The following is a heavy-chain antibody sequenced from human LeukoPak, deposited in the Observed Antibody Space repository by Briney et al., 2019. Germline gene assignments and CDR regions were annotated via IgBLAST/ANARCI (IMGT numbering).Heavy chain of an antibody. D-gene: IGHD1-26*01. Sequence: GGSLRLSCAASGFMFSSYWMSWVRQAPEKGLEWVANIKEDGSEKYYVDSVKGRFTNSRDNAKNSLYLQMNSLRAEDTAIYYCARDKGVVGTLAPWGQGTLVTVSS. CDR1: GFMFSSYW. CDR2: IKEDGSEK. CDR3: ARDKGVVGTLAP. J-gene: IGHJ5*02. V-gene: IGHV3-7*01.